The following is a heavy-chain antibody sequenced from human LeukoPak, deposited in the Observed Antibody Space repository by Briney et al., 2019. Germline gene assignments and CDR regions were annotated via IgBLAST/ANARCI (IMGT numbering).Heavy chain of an antibody. D-gene: IGHD3-16*01. CDR3: VKDGLKGGVNWFDP. J-gene: IGHJ5*02. CDR2: ISGSGGST. Sequence: GVALRLSCAASGFTFSSYAMSWVRQAPGKGLEWVSAISGSGGSTYYADSVKGRFTISRDNSKNTLYLQMNSLRAEDTAVYYCVKDGLKGGVNWFDPWGQGTLVTVSS. V-gene: IGHV3-23*01. CDR1: GFTFSSYA.